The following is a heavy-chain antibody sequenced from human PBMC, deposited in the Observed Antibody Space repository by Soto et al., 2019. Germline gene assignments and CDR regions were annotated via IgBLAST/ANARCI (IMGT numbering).Heavy chain of an antibody. Sequence: EVQVLESGGGLVQTGGSLRLSCAASGFTLRDYAMTWVRQAPGKGLEWVSAIRPGGGSTYYADSVKGRFTISRDDSKNTLHLQMNSLRVEDTAVYYCAKDHSNRGWGPWRQGTLVTVSS. J-gene: IGHJ5*02. V-gene: IGHV3-23*01. CDR1: GFTLRDYA. CDR2: IRPGGGST. D-gene: IGHD4-4*01. CDR3: AKDHSNRGWGP.